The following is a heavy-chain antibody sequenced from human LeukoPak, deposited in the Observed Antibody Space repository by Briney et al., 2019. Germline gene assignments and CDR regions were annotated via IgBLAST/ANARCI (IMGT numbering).Heavy chain of an antibody. CDR2: ITSSSTI. Sequence: TGGSLRLSCAASGFTFSNYNMNWVRQAPGKGLEWVSHITSSSTIYYADSVKGRFTISRDNAKNTLYLQMNSLRAEDTAVYYCARDLTVTADYWGQGTLVTVSS. J-gene: IGHJ4*02. CDR1: GFTFSNYN. D-gene: IGHD2-21*02. V-gene: IGHV3-69-1*01. CDR3: ARDLTVTADY.